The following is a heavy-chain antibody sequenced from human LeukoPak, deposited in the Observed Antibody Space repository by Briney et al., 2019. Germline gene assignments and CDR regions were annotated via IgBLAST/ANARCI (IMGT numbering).Heavy chain of an antibody. CDR1: GFTFSSYG. CDR3: AKDGSSRERAPYYYYMDV. V-gene: IGHV3-33*06. J-gene: IGHJ6*03. D-gene: IGHD1-1*01. Sequence: GGSLRLSCAASGFTFSSYGMHWVRQAPGKGLEGVAVIWYDGSNKYYADSVKGRFTISRDNSKNTLYLQMNSLRAEDTAVYYCAKDGSSRERAPYYYYMDVWGKGTTATVSS. CDR2: IWYDGSNK.